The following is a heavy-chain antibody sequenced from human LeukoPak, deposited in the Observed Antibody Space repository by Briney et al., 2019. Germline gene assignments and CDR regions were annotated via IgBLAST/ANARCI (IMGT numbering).Heavy chain of an antibody. CDR3: ARGLRRASSSTTQPAQNWFDP. Sequence: SETLSLTCAVYGGSFSGYYWSWIRQPPGKGLEWMGEINHNGSTNYNPSLKSRVTISVDTSKNQFSLKLSSVTAADTAVYYCARGLRRASSSTTQPAQNWFDPWGQGTLVTVSS. CDR1: GGSFSGYY. J-gene: IGHJ5*02. V-gene: IGHV4-34*01. D-gene: IGHD2-2*01. CDR2: INHNGST.